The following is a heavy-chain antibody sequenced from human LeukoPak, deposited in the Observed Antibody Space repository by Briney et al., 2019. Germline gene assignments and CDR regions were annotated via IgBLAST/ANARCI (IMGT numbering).Heavy chain of an antibody. V-gene: IGHV3-30*18. CDR2: ISYDGSNK. D-gene: IGHD1-26*01. CDR3: AKDRRHREVDY. Sequence: GGSLRLSCAASGFTFSSYGMHWVRQAPGKGLEWVAVISYDGSNKYYADSVKGRFTISRDNSKNTLYLQMNSLRAEDTAVYYCAKDRRHREVDYWGQGTLVTVSS. CDR1: GFTFSSYG. J-gene: IGHJ4*02.